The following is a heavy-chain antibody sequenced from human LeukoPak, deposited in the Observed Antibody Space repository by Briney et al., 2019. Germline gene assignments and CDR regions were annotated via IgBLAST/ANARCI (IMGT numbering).Heavy chain of an antibody. CDR2: ISWNSGCI. CDR3: AKAPGVRGVMRFDP. J-gene: IGHJ5*02. Sequence: GGSLRLSCAASGFTFDDYAMHWVRQAPGKGLEWVSGISWNSGCIGYADSVKGRFTISRDNAKNSLYLQMNSLRAEDTALYYCAKAPGVRGVMRFDPWGQGTLVTVSS. CDR1: GFTFDDYA. D-gene: IGHD3-10*01. V-gene: IGHV3-9*01.